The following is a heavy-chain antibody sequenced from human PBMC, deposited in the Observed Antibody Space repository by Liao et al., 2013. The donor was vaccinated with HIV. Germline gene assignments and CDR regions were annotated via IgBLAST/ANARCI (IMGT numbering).Heavy chain of an antibody. CDR1: GGSIIGYY. J-gene: IGHJ2*01. CDR3: ARDRFWYFDL. V-gene: IGHV4-59*10. CDR2: IYTSGST. Sequence: QVQLQQWGAGLLKPSETLSLTCAVSGGSIIGYYWSWIRQPAGKGLEWIGRIYTSGSTNYNPSLKSRVTMSVDTSKNQFSLKLSSVTAADTAVYYCARDRFWYFDLWGLAPWSLSPQ.